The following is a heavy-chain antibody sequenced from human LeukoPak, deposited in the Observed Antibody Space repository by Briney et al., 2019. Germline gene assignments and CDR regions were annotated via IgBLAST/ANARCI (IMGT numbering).Heavy chain of an antibody. CDR3: ASGSSSTWFPN. Sequence: SETLSLTCTVSGDSISNYYWSWIRQPAGKGLEWIGRIYTSGSTNYNPSLKSRVTMSVDTSKNQFSLKLSSVTAADTAVYYCASGSSSTWFPNWGQGTLVTVSS. J-gene: IGHJ4*02. V-gene: IGHV4-4*07. CDR1: GDSISNYY. D-gene: IGHD6-13*01. CDR2: IYTSGST.